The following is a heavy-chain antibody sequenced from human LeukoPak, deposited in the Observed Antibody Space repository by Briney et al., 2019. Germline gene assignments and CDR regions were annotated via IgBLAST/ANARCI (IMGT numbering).Heavy chain of an antibody. CDR1: GVSLSTRGVG. D-gene: IGHD5-18*01. V-gene: IGHV2-5*02. CDR2: IYWDDDK. CDR3: VHGQTVAHLWPYNWFDP. J-gene: IGHJ5*02. Sequence: SGPTLVKPTQTLTLTCTFSGVSLSTRGVGVGWIRQPPVKALEWLALIYWDDDKRYNPSLTSRLSITKDTSKNQVVLTMTNMDPVDTGTYYCVHGQTVAHLWPYNWFDPWGQGTLVTVSS.